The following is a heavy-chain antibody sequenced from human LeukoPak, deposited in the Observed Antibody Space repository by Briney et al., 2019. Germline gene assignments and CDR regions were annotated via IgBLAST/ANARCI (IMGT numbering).Heavy chain of an antibody. J-gene: IGHJ4*02. Sequence: PGRSLRLSCAASGFTFSSYAMHWVRQAPGKGLEWVAVISYDGSNKYYADSVKGRFTISRDNSKNTLYLQMNSLRAEDTAVYYCARGEEAAVAGTGCDYWGQGTLVTVSS. CDR1: GFTFSSYA. V-gene: IGHV3-30*04. CDR3: ARGEEAAVAGTGCDY. D-gene: IGHD6-19*01. CDR2: ISYDGSNK.